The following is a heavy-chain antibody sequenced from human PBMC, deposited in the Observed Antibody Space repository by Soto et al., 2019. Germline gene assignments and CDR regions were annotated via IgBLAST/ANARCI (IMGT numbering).Heavy chain of an antibody. CDR2: ISGSSRST. J-gene: IGHJ6*02. Sequence: GSLRLSCAASGFTFSDYYMTWIRQAPGKGLERVSTISGSSRSTNYADSVMGRFTVSRDNAKNSLYLQVNSLRAEDTAVYYCARRRIRITTPYYYYGMDVWGQGTTVTVSS. D-gene: IGHD3-3*01. CDR1: GFTFSDYY. V-gene: IGHV3-11*06. CDR3: ARRRIRITTPYYYYGMDV.